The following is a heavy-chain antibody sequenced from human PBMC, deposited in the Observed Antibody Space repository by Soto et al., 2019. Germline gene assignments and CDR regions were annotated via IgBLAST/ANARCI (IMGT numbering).Heavy chain of an antibody. V-gene: IGHV1-3*05. J-gene: IGHJ4*02. Sequence: QVQLVQSGAEEKKPGASVKVSCKASGYTFTSYAMHWVRQAPGQRLEWMGWINAGNGNTKYSQKFQGRVTITRDTSASTAYMELSSLRSEDTAVYYCAISSGYYLSDDDWVQGTLVTVSS. CDR3: AISSGYYLSDDD. CDR2: INAGNGNT. D-gene: IGHD3-22*01. CDR1: GYTFTSYA.